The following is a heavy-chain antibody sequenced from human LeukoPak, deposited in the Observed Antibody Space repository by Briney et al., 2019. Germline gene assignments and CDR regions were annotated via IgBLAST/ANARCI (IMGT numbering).Heavy chain of an antibody. CDR2: IIPILGIA. CDR1: GGTFSSYA. Sequence: VASVKVSCKASGGTFSSYAISWVRQAPGQGLEWMGRIIPILGIANYAQKFQGRVTITVDKSTSTAYMELSSLRSEDTAVYYCARGPDDYGGNTSEFDYWGQGTLVTVSS. D-gene: IGHD4-23*01. V-gene: IGHV1-69*04. J-gene: IGHJ4*02. CDR3: ARGPDDYGGNTSEFDY.